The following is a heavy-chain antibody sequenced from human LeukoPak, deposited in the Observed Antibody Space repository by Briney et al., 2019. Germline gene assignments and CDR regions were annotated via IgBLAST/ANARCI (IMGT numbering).Heavy chain of an antibody. D-gene: IGHD6-13*01. J-gene: IGHJ1*01. CDR3: AKGPGAAVGKRYIQH. V-gene: IGHV3-43D*03. CDR2: ISWDSGNT. CDR1: GFTFNDYA. Sequence: GGSLRLSCAASGFTFNDYAMHWVRQAPGKGLEWVSLISWDSGNTYYADSVKGRFTIFRDNSKNSLSLQMNSLRAEDTALYYCAKGPGAAVGKRYIQHWGQGTLVTVSS.